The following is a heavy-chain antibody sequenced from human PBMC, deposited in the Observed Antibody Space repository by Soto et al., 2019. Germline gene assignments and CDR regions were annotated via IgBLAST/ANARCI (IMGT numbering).Heavy chain of an antibody. CDR2: INHSGST. Sequence: SETLSLTCAVYGGSFSGYYWSWIRQPPGKGLEWIGEINHSGSTNYNPSLKSRVTISVDTSKNQFSLKLSSVTAADTAVYYCARTYYYDSSGYYYAGYFDYWGQGTLVTVSS. CDR3: ARTYYYDSSGYYYAGYFDY. J-gene: IGHJ4*02. V-gene: IGHV4-34*01. D-gene: IGHD3-22*01. CDR1: GGSFSGYY.